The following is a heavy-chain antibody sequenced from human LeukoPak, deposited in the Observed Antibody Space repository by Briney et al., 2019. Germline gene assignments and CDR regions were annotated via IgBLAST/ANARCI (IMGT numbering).Heavy chain of an antibody. D-gene: IGHD6-19*01. J-gene: IGHJ4*02. Sequence: PGGSPRLSRAASGFTFSSYSMNWVRQAPGKGLEWVSYISSSSSTIYYADSVKGRFTISRDNAKNSLYLQMNSLRAEDTAVYYCARDHRAVAGAFDYWGQGTLVTVSS. CDR2: ISSSSSTI. CDR1: GFTFSSYS. CDR3: ARDHRAVAGAFDY. V-gene: IGHV3-48*01.